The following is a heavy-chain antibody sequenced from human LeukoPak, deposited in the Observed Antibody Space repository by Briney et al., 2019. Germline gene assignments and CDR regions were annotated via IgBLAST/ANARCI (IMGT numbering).Heavy chain of an antibody. CDR1: RFTFSNYA. Sequence: GGSLRLSCVASRFTFSNYAMSWARQAPGKGPEWVSLISGSGGVTYYADSVKGRFTISRDNSKNTLYLQMNSLRAEDTATYYCAKEWDASGARLGWFDPWGQGTLVTVSS. V-gene: IGHV3-23*01. D-gene: IGHD3-10*01. CDR3: AKEWDASGARLGWFDP. CDR2: ISGSGGVT. J-gene: IGHJ5*02.